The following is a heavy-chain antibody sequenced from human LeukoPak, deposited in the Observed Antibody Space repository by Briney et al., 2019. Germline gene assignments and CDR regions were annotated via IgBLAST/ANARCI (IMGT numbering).Heavy chain of an antibody. CDR1: GGTVSSYA. Sequence: KVSCKSSGGTVSSYAISWVRQAPGQGLEWLGGINRMSGAANYAQKFQGRVTLSVDKSTSTVYMELRSLRSDDTAVYYCASSYVATFDFWDQGTPVSVSS. V-gene: IGHV1-69*06. J-gene: IGHJ4*02. CDR3: ASSYVATFDF. CDR2: INRMSGAA. D-gene: IGHD5-12*01.